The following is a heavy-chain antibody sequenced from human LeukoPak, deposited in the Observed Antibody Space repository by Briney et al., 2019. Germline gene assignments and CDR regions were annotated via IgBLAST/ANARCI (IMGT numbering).Heavy chain of an antibody. D-gene: IGHD3-22*01. CDR1: GFTFSSYR. Sequence: PGGSLRLSCAASGFTFSSYRMNWVRQAPGKGLEWVSYISSSSSAIYYADSVKGRFTISRDNAKNSLYLQMNSLRDEDTAVYYCARGDSSGYGPDHWGQGTLVTVSS. V-gene: IGHV3-48*02. CDR3: ARGDSSGYGPDH. CDR2: ISSSSSAI. J-gene: IGHJ5*02.